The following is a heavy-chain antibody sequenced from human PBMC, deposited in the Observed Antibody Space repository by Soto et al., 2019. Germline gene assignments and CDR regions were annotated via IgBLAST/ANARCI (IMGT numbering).Heavy chain of an antibody. CDR3: AKDIVVPAVMIPDDALDI. CDR2: ISGSVGST. Sequence: PWGSLTLFCAASGFTFSSYAMSWVRQAPGKGLEWVSAISGSVGSTYYADSVKGRFTISRDNSKNTLYLQMNSLRAEDTAVYYCAKDIVVPAVMIPDDALDIWGNGKLVNVS. V-gene: IGHV3-23*01. J-gene: IGHJ3*02. D-gene: IGHD2-2*01. CDR1: GFTFSSYA.